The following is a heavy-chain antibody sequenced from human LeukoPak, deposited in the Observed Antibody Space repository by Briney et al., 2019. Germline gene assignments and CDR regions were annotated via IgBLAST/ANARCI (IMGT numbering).Heavy chain of an antibody. V-gene: IGHV4-59*01. CDR2: ISYGGST. D-gene: IGHD6-19*01. CDR1: GGSISSYY. J-gene: IGHJ4*02. Sequence: SETPSLTCTVSGGSISSYYWSWIRQPPGKGLEWIGFISYGGSTNYNPSLRSRVTMSVDTSKNQFSLKLSSVTAADTAVYYCARGFSNGCYQDHWGQGTLVTVSS. CDR3: ARGFSNGCYQDH.